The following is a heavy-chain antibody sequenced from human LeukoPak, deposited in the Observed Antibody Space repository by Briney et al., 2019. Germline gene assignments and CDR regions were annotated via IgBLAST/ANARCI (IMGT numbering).Heavy chain of an antibody. V-gene: IGHV4-59*08. CDR3: ARHGEASSGWSGRNPYYYGMDV. CDR1: GGXISSYY. D-gene: IGHD6-19*01. J-gene: IGHJ6*02. Sequence: PSETLSLTCTVSGGXISSYYWXXIRXPPEKVLEWIGYIYXXXXTXYNTSLTRCVTISVDTYKTQFSLELSSVTAADTAVYYCARHGEASSGWSGRNPYYYGMDVWGQGTTVTVSS. CDR2: IYXXXXT.